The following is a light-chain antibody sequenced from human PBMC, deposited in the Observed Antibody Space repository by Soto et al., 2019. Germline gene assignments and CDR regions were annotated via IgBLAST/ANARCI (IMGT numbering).Light chain of an antibody. V-gene: IGKV3-20*01. Sequence: EIVLTQSPGTLSLSPGERATLSCRTSQTISSSYLAWYQQKPGQAPGLLIYGASRRATGIPDRFSGSGSGTDFTLTISRLEPEDAAVYYCQEFDSSRTFGHGTKVEIK. CDR3: QEFDSSRT. CDR2: GAS. J-gene: IGKJ1*01. CDR1: QTISSSY.